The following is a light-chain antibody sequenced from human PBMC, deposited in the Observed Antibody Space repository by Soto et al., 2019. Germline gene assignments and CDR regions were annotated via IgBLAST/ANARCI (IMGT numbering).Light chain of an antibody. CDR3: QQYYSTAQT. Sequence: DIVMTQSPDSLAVSLGERATINCKSSQRVLYSSNNKNYLAWYQQKPGQPPKLLIYWASTRESGVPDRFSGSGAGTDFTLTISSLQAEDVAVYYCQQYYSTAQTFGQGTKVEIK. CDR2: WAS. J-gene: IGKJ1*01. CDR1: QRVLYSSNNKNY. V-gene: IGKV4-1*01.